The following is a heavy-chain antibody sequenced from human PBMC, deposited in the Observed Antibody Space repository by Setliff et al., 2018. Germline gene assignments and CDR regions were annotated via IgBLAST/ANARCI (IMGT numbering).Heavy chain of an antibody. CDR1: GYSFIDYY. J-gene: IGHJ3*01. D-gene: IGHD3-16*02. CDR3: AKQGYSDSLYAFDV. CDR2: IHPNTGST. Sequence: RASVKVSCKASGYSFIDYYIHWVRQAPGHGLELMGRIHPNTGSTNYLQDFQGRVTITRDTSIYTVYMELTGLTSGDTAVYYCAKQGYSDSLYAFDVWGQGTVVTVSS. V-gene: IGHV1-2*06.